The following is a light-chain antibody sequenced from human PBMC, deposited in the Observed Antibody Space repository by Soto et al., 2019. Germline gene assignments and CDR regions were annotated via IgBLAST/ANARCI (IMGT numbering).Light chain of an antibody. CDR3: QQYGSSPGPT. J-gene: IGKJ2*01. Sequence: EIVLTQSPGTLSLSPGERATLSCRASQSVSSSYLAWYQQKPGQAPRLLIYGASSRATGIPDRFSGSGTGTDFTLTISMLEPEDLAVYCCQQYGSSPGPTFGQQTKLDIK. V-gene: IGKV3-20*01. CDR1: QSVSSSY. CDR2: GAS.